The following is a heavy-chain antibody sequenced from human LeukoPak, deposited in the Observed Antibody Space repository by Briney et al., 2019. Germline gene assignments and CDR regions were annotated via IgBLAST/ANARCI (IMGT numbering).Heavy chain of an antibody. D-gene: IGHD1-26*01. CDR1: GGSVSSGSYY. CDR3: ARDVVSGSYPHFDY. Sequence: SETLSLTCTVSGGSVSSGSYYWSWIRQPPGKGLEWIAYISYSGSTNYNPSLESRVTISVDTSKNQFSLKLSSVTAADTAVYYCARDVVSGSYPHFDYWGQGTLVTVSS. CDR2: ISYSGST. V-gene: IGHV4-61*01. J-gene: IGHJ4*02.